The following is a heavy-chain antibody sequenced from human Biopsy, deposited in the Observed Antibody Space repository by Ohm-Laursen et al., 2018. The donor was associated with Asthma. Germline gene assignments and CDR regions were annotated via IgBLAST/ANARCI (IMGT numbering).Heavy chain of an antibody. J-gene: IGHJ4*02. D-gene: IGHD3-3*01. Sequence: SLRLSCSASGFTFRSYAMHWVRQAPGKGLEWVAVGGSYYDGGLKYYADSVNGRFTVSRDDSKNTLYLQMNSLRPDDTAVYYCARDVMEWYLPAFDVWGQGTLVTVSS. V-gene: IGHV3-30-3*01. CDR3: ARDVMEWYLPAFDV. CDR1: GFTFRSYA. CDR2: GGSYYDGGLK.